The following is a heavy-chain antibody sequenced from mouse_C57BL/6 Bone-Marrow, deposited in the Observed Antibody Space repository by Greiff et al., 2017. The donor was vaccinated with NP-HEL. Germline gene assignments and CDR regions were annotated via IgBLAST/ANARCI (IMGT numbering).Heavy chain of an antibody. CDR2: IYPGDGDT. CDR3: AREGTHWYFDV. J-gene: IGHJ1*03. D-gene: IGHD3-3*01. V-gene: IGHV1-80*01. Sequence: VQLQESGAELVKPGASVKISCKASGYAFSSYWMNWVKQRPGKGLEWIGQIYPGDGDTNYNGKFKGKATLTADKSSSTAYMQLSSLTSEDSAVYFCAREGTHWYFDVWGTGTTVTVSS. CDR1: GYAFSSYW.